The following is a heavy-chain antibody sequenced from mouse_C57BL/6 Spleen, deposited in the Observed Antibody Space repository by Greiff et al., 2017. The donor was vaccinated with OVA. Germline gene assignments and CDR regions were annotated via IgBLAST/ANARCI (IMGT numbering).Heavy chain of an antibody. CDR3: ARRDYDYEGFDY. CDR2: ISSGSSTI. CDR1: GFTFSDYG. J-gene: IGHJ2*01. Sequence: EVKLMESGGGLVKPGGSLKLSCAASGFTFSDYGMHWVRQAPEKGLEWVAYISSGSSTIYYADTVKGRFTISRDNAKNTLFLQMTSLRSEDTAMYYCARRDYDYEGFDYRGQGTTLTVSS. V-gene: IGHV5-17*01. D-gene: IGHD2-4*01.